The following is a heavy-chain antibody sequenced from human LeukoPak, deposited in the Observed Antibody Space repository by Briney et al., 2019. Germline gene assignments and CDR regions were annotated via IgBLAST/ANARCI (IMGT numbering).Heavy chain of an antibody. Sequence: GGSLRLSCAASGFIFSNNWMTWVRQAPGKGLEWVATVKKDGSEKNYVDSVKGRFTISRDNAKNSLYLQMSSLRVEDTAIYYCARGRITMIVVLDYWGQGTLVTVSS. CDR2: VKKDGSEK. CDR3: ARGRITMIVVLDY. D-gene: IGHD3-22*01. CDR1: GFIFSNNW. V-gene: IGHV3-7*01. J-gene: IGHJ4*02.